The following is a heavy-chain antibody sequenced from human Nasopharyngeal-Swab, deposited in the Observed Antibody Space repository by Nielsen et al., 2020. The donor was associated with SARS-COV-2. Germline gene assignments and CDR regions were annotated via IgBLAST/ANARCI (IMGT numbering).Heavy chain of an antibody. V-gene: IGHV3-30*02. J-gene: IGHJ4*02. Sequence: GESLKISCAASGFTFSTYGMHWVRQAPGKGLEWVAFIRHDGSNKYYADSVKGRFIISRDNSKNTLYLQMNSLRAEDTAVYYCARVAARYYFDYWGQGTLVTVSS. CDR2: IRHDGSNK. CDR1: GFTFSTYG. CDR3: ARVAARYYFDY. D-gene: IGHD6-13*01.